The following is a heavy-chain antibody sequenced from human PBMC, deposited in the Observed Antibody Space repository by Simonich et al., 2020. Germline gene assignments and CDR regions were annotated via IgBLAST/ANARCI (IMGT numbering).Heavy chain of an antibody. CDR1: GLTFSSYA. Sequence: EVQLLESGGGLVQPGGSLRLSCAASGLTFSSYAMSWVRQAPGKGREVVSAISGSGVITYYADSVKGRFTISRDNSKNTLYLQMNSLRAEDTDVYYCATYYFDYWGQGTLVTVSS. V-gene: IGHV3-23*01. CDR2: ISGSGVIT. CDR3: ATYYFDY. J-gene: IGHJ4*02.